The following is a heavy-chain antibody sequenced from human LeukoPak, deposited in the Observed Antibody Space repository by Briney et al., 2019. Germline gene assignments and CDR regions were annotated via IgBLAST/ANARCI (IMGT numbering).Heavy chain of an antibody. J-gene: IGHJ4*02. D-gene: IGHD3-3*01. CDR1: GFTFSSYA. CDR3: AKDALDYDFWSGLDYFDY. V-gene: IGHV3-23*01. Sequence: PGGSLRLSCVASGFTFSSYAMSWVRQAPGKGLEWVSGITYSGSSALYAESVKGRFTISRDNSDNTLYLQMNNLRVEDTAVYYCAKDALDYDFWSGLDYFDYWGQGTLVTVSS. CDR2: ITYSGSSA.